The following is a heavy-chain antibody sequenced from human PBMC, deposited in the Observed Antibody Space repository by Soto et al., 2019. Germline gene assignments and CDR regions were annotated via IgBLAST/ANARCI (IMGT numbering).Heavy chain of an antibody. J-gene: IGHJ4*02. CDR1: EYSFGDYY. D-gene: IGHD3-3*01. V-gene: IGHV1-2*02. Sequence: QGQLVQSGTEVKKPGASVRVSCKASEYSFGDYYLHWLRQAPGQGLEWMGWINLNDGGTNYARKFQGRVTMTSNKSITTVYMALSSLRSDDTAVYYCVRDAPSQQSIFERWGQGTLVTVSS. CDR2: INLNDGGT. CDR3: VRDAPSQQSIFER.